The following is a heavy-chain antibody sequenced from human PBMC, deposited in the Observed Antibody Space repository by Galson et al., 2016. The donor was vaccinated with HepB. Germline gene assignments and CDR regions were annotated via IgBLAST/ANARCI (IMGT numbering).Heavy chain of an antibody. CDR3: VRLAHCTGNNCQGYFDL. V-gene: IGHV5-51*01. CDR1: GYRFTSYW. D-gene: IGHD2-8*02. Sequence: QSGAEVKKPGESLKISCKGSGYRFTSYWIGWVRQMPGKGLEWMGNIYPGDSHTRYSPSLQGQVTISADKSINTAYLQWSSLRAKDTAVYYCVRLAHCTGNNCQGYFDLGARGTPVTVSS. J-gene: IGHJ2*01. CDR2: IYPGDSHT.